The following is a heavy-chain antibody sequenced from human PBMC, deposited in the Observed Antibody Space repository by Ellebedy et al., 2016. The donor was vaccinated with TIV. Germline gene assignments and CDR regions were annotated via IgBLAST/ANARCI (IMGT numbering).Heavy chain of an antibody. D-gene: IGHD1-26*01. V-gene: IGHV3-74*01. Sequence: GESLKISCAASGFTFSYYWMHWVRQTPGKGLVWVSRINSDGSITSYADSMKGRFTISRDDARNSVFLQMNSLRAEDTAVYYCARSGELDSWGQGTLVTVSS. CDR1: GFTFSYYW. CDR3: ARSGELDS. J-gene: IGHJ4*02. CDR2: INSDGSIT.